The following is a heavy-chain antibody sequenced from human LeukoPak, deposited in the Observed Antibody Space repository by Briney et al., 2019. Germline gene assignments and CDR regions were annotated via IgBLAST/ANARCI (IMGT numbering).Heavy chain of an antibody. CDR2: ISGSGGST. CDR3: AKGSRVVPAAIQLDY. CDR1: GFTFSSYA. J-gene: IGHJ4*02. V-gene: IGHV3-23*01. D-gene: IGHD2-2*01. Sequence: GGSLRLSCAASGFTFSSYAMSWVRQAPGKGLEWVSAISGSGGSTYYADSVKGRFTISRDNSKNTLYLQMNSLRAEDTAVYYCAKGSRVVPAAIQLDYWDQGTLVTVSS.